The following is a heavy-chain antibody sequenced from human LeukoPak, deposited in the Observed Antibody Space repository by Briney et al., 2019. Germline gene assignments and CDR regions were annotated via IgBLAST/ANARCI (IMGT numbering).Heavy chain of an antibody. CDR2: IYWDDDK. V-gene: IGHV2-5*02. J-gene: IGHJ4*02. Sequence: SGPTLVKPTQTLTLTCTFSGFSLSTTGVGVGWIRQPPGKALEWLSLIYWDDDKHYSTPLKNRLTITKDTSKNRVVLTMTNMDPVDTATYYCARVLQKVYTYEEYWGQGTLVTVSS. CDR3: ARVLQKVYTYEEY. D-gene: IGHD2/OR15-2a*01. CDR1: GFSLSTTGVG.